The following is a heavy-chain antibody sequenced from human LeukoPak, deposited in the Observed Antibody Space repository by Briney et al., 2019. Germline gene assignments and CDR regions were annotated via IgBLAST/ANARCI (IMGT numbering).Heavy chain of an antibody. J-gene: IGHJ4*02. CDR1: GYTFTGYY. Sequence: GASVKVSCKASGYTFTGYYMHWVRQAPGQGLEWMGWINPNSGGTNYAQKFQGRVTMTRDTSISTAYMELSRLRSDDTAVYYCAREGSGWLYLFGYFDYWGQGTLVTVSS. D-gene: IGHD6-19*01. V-gene: IGHV1-2*02. CDR2: INPNSGGT. CDR3: AREGSGWLYLFGYFDY.